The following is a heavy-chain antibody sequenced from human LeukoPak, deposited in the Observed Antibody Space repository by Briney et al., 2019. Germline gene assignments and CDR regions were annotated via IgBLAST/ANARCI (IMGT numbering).Heavy chain of an antibody. CDR2: IYYSGST. Sequence: SETLSLTCTVSGGSISSSSYYWGWIRQPPGKGLEWIGSIYYSGSTYYNPSLKSRVTISVDTSKNQFSLKLSSVTAADTAVYYCARADRAGSGSLPFDYWGQGTLVTVSS. CDR1: GGSISSSSYY. D-gene: IGHD3-10*01. V-gene: IGHV4-39*07. J-gene: IGHJ4*02. CDR3: ARADRAGSGSLPFDY.